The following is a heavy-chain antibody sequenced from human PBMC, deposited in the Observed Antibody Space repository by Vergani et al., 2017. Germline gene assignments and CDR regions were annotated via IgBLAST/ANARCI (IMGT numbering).Heavy chain of an antibody. Sequence: VQLVESGGGVVQHGRSLRLSCAASGFTFDDYAMHWVRQAPGKGLEWVSGIRWNSGSIGYADSVKGRFTISRDNAKNSLYLQMNSLRAEDTALYYCSKDVGYYGSGISDIWGQGTMVTVSS. D-gene: IGHD3-10*01. CDR3: SKDVGYYGSGISDI. J-gene: IGHJ3*02. CDR1: GFTFDDYA. CDR2: IRWNSGSI. V-gene: IGHV3-9*01.